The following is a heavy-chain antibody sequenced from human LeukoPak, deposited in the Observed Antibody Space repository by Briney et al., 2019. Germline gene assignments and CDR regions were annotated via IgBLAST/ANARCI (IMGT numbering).Heavy chain of an antibody. V-gene: IGHV4-39*01. CDR2: IYYSGST. Sequence: SETLSLTCTVSGGSISSSSYYWGWIRQPPGKGLEWIGSIYYSGSTYYNPSLKSRVTISVDTSKNQFSLKLSSVTAADTAVYYCARLVRGVSRRGFDYWGQGTLVTVSS. J-gene: IGHJ4*02. CDR3: ARLVRGVSRRGFDY. CDR1: GGSISSSSYY. D-gene: IGHD3-10*01.